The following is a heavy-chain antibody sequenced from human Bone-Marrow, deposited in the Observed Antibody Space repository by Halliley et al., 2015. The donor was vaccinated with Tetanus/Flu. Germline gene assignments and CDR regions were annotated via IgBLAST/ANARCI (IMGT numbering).Heavy chain of an antibody. V-gene: IGHV3-9*01. D-gene: IGHD4-17*01. J-gene: IGHJ6*02. CDR2: INWNSDKI. CDR1: GFTFDDYS. Sequence: SLRLSCAASGFTFDDYSMHGVRQAPGKGLEWVSGINWNSDKIAYADSVKGRFTISRDNAKSSLYLQMNSLKPEDTALYYCAKDIQGVTTVTNYGLDVWGQGTTVTVSS. CDR3: AKDIQGVTTVTNYGLDV.